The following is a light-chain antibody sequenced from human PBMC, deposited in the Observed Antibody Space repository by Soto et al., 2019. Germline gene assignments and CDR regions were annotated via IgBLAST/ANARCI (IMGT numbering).Light chain of an antibody. CDR2: GAS. V-gene: IGKV3-20*01. CDR1: QSVSSN. CDR3: QQYGGSPIT. J-gene: IGKJ5*01. Sequence: EIVMTQSPATLSLSPGDRATLSCRASQSVSSNLVWYQQKPGQAPRLLMSGASNRASGVPVRFSGSGSGTDFTLTITRLEPEDFALYYCQQYGGSPITFGLGTRLEIK.